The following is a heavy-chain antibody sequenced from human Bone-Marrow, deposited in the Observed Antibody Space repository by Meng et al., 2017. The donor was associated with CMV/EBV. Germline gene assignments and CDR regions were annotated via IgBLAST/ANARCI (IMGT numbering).Heavy chain of an antibody. CDR1: GFTFSSYA. V-gene: IGHV3-15*01. J-gene: IGHJ6*02. CDR3: TTDTEYQLLFFYGMDV. CDR2: IKSKTDGGTT. Sequence: GESLKISCAASGFTFSSYAMSWVRQAPGKGLEWVGRIKSKTDGGTTDYAAPVKGRSTISRDDSKNTLYLQMNSMKTEDTAVYYCTTDTEYQLLFFYGMDVWGQGTTVTVSS. D-gene: IGHD2-2*01.